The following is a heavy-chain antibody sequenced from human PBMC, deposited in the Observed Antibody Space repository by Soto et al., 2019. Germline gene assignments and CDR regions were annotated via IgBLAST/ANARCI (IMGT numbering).Heavy chain of an antibody. CDR3: ARDKWQGDYRTFDY. D-gene: IGHD4-17*01. CDR2: IYYSGST. Sequence: QMQLQESGPRLVKPSQTLSLTCTVSGGSISSGGYYWSWIRQHPGKGLEWIGYIYYSGSTYYNPSLKSRVTISVDTSKNQFSLKLSSVTAADTAVYYCARDKWQGDYRTFDYWGQGTLVTVSS. CDR1: GGSISSGGYY. V-gene: IGHV4-31*03. J-gene: IGHJ4*02.